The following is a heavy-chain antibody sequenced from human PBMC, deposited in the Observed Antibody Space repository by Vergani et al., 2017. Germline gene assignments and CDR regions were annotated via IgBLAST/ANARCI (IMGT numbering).Heavy chain of an antibody. J-gene: IGHJ4*02. CDR1: GYTFTGYY. CDR2: INPNSGGT. Sequence: QVQLVQSGAEVKKPGASVKVSCKASGYTFTGYYMHWVRQAPGQGLEWMGWINPNSGGTNYAQKFQGRVTISRDNAKNSLYLQMNSLRAEDTAVYYCARDGGSYFNYWGQGTLVTVSS. V-gene: IGHV1-2*02. CDR3: ARDGGSYFNY. D-gene: IGHD1-26*01.